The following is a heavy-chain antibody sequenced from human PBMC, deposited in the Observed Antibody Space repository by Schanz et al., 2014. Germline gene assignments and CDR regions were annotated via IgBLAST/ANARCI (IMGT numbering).Heavy chain of an antibody. Sequence: QVQLVQSGSEVKKPGASVKVSCKASGYTFTSYSFTWVRQAPGQGLEWMGWISAYNGNTNYAEKLQGRVTMTTDTSTTTAYMELRSLRSDDTAVYYCARGTARAYYGMDVWGQGTTVTVSS. D-gene: IGHD4-17*01. CDR2: ISAYNGNT. V-gene: IGHV1-18*04. CDR1: GYTFTSYS. J-gene: IGHJ6*02. CDR3: ARGTARAYYGMDV.